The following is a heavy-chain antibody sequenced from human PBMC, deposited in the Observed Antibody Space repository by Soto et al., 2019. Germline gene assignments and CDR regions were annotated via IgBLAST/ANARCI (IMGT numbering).Heavy chain of an antibody. CDR3: ARVDIVVVPTAMRESYYYGMDI. D-gene: IGHD2-2*03. CDR1: GGSIGRGGYY. Sequence: QVQLQESGPGLVKPSQTLSLTCTVSGGSIGRGGYYWSWIRQHPGKGLEWIGYIYYSGNTDYNPSLKNRITISVDTSKNQFSLKLSSVTAADTAVYYCARVDIVVVPTAMRESYYYGMDIWGQGTTVTVSS. CDR2: IYYSGNT. J-gene: IGHJ6*02. V-gene: IGHV4-31*03.